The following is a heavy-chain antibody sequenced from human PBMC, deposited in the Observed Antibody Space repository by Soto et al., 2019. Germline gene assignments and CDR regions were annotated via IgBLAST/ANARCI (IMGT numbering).Heavy chain of an antibody. J-gene: IGHJ4*02. CDR1: GFTFSSYE. CDR2: ISSSGSTI. Sequence: PGGSLRLSCAASGFTFSSYEMNWVRQAPGKGLEWVSYISSSGSTIYYADSVKGRFTIARDNAKNSLYLQMNSLRAEETAVYYCARGPATIDYWGQGTLVTVSP. CDR3: ARGPATIDY. V-gene: IGHV3-48*03.